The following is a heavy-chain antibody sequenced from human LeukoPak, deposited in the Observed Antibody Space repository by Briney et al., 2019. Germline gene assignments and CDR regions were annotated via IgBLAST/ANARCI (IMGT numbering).Heavy chain of an antibody. CDR2: IWYDGSNK. J-gene: IGHJ4*02. D-gene: IGHD4-23*01. V-gene: IGHV3-33*01. Sequence: GGSLRLSCAASGFTFSSYGMHWVRQAPGKGLEWVAVIWYDGSNKYYADSVKGRFTISRDNSKNTLYLQMNSLRAEDTAVYYCARDLRTTVVTRRKTVYDYWGQGTLVTVSS. CDR3: ARDLRTTVVTRRKTVYDY. CDR1: GFTFSSYG.